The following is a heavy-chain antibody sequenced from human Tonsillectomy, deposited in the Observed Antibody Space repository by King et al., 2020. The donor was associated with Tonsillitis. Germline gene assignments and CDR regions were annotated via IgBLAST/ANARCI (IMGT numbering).Heavy chain of an antibody. D-gene: IGHD6-13*01. V-gene: IGHV4-34*01. J-gene: IGHJ4*02. Sequence: VQLQQWGAGLLKPSETLSLTCAVYGGSFSGYYWSWIRQPPGKGLEWIGEINHSGRTNYNPSLKSRVTISVDTSKNEFSLRLTYVTAADTAVDYCARRGYNSRAFDYWGQGTLVTVSS. CDR2: INHSGRT. CDR3: ARRGYNSRAFDY. CDR1: GGSFSGYY.